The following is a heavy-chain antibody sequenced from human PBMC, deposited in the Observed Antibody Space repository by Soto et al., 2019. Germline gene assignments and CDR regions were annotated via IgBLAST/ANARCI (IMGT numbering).Heavy chain of an antibody. CDR2: ISYDGSNK. CDR1: GFTFSSYG. D-gene: IGHD6-19*01. CDR3: AKEMDSSGWDTPDY. V-gene: IGHV3-30*18. J-gene: IGHJ4*02. Sequence: QVQLVESGGGVVQPERSLRLSCAASGFTFSSYGIHWVRQAPGKGLEWVAVISYDGSNKYYADSVKGRFTISRDNSKNTLYLQMNSLRAEDTAVYYCAKEMDSSGWDTPDYWGQGTLVTVSS.